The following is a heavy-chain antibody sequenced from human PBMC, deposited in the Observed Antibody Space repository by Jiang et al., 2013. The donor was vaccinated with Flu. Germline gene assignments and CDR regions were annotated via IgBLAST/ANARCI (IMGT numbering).Heavy chain of an antibody. J-gene: IGHJ4*02. CDR2: IYYSGGT. CDR1: GGSISSYY. D-gene: IGHD6-19*01. CDR3: ARHSSGWYKVADFDY. V-gene: IGHV4-59*08. Sequence: GSGLVKPSETLSLTCTVSGGSISSYYWSWIRQPPGKGLEWIGYIYYSGGTNYNPSLKSRVTISVDTSKNQFSLKLSSVTAADTAVYYCARHSSGWYKVADFDYVGPGNPGHRLL.